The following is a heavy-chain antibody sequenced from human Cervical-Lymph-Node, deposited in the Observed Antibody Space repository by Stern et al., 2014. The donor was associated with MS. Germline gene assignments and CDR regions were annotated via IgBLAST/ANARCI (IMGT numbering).Heavy chain of an antibody. CDR1: GFTFSSYG. J-gene: IGHJ4*02. CDR3: AGLDFDY. Sequence: QVQLVQSGGGVVPPGRSLRLSCAASGFTFSSYGMHWVRQAPGKGLEWVAIISYDGSNKYYADSVKGRFTISRDNSKNTLYLQMNSLRAEDTAVYYCAGLDFDYWGQGTLVTVSS. V-gene: IGHV3-30*03. CDR2: ISYDGSNK. D-gene: IGHD3/OR15-3a*01.